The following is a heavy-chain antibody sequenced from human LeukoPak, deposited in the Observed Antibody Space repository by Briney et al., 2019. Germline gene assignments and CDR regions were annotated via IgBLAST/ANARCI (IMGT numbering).Heavy chain of an antibody. CDR1: GFNFDHHE. CDR3: VRDDGAYYQHSMDV. CDR2: ISSTGSSI. D-gene: IGHD3-16*01. Sequence: GGSLRLSCEVSGFNFDHHEMNWVRQAPGKGLEGGSYISSTGSSIYYADSVRGRFTISRDNAKNSLYLQMNSLRVEDTAVYFCVRDDGAYYQHSMDVWGKGTTVTVSS. V-gene: IGHV3-48*03. J-gene: IGHJ6*03.